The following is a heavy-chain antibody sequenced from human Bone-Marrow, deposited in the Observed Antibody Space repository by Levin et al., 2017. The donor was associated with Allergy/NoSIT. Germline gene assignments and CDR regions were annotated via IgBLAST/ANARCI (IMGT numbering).Heavy chain of an antibody. CDR1: GYTFTSYG. J-gene: IGHJ5*02. V-gene: IGHV1-18*01. CDR2: ISAYNGNT. Sequence: APVKVSCKASGYTFTSYGISWVRQAPGQGLEWMGWISAYNGNTNYAQKLQGRVTMTTDTSTSTAYMELRSLRSDDTAVYYCARLSVVAATGGWFDPWGQGTLVTVSS. D-gene: IGHD2-15*01. CDR3: ARLSVVAATGGWFDP.